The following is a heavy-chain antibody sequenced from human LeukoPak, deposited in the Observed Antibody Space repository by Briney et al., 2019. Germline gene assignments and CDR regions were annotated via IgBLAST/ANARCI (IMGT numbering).Heavy chain of an antibody. V-gene: IGHV1-8*01. CDR2: MNPNSGNT. Sequence: ASVKVSCKASGYTFTSYDINWVRQATGQGLEWMGWMNPNSGNTGYAQKFQGRVTMTRNTSISTAYMELSSLRSEDTAVYYCARRSLAMAAKGVDYWGQGTLVTVSS. CDR3: ARRSLAMAAKGVDY. CDR1: GYTFTSYD. D-gene: IGHD6-19*01. J-gene: IGHJ4*02.